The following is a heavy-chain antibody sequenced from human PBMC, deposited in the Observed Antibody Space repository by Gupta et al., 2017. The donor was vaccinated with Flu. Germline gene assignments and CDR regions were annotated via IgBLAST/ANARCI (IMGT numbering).Heavy chain of an antibody. D-gene: IGHD3-16*01. V-gene: IGHV3-48*02. CDR3: TVCLGAVMIAGQDY. Sequence: STYGMHWVRQAPGKGLEWVAYIRDSLKKIHYADSVKGRFTISRDNAEKSLYLHMRELREEDTAVYFCTVCLGAVMIAGQDYWGPGTVVTVS. CDR2: IRDSLKKI. CDR1: STYG. J-gene: IGHJ4*02.